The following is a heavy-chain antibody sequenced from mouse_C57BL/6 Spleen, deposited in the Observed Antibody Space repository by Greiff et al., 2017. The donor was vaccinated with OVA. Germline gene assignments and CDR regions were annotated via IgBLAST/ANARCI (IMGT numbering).Heavy chain of an antibody. Sequence: VQLQQPGAELVRPGSSVKLSCKASGYTFTSYWMHWVKQRPIQGLEWIGNIDPSDSETHYNQKFKDKATLTVDKSSSTAYMQLSSLTSEDSAVYYCARGAQATLAWFAYWGQGTLVTVSA. J-gene: IGHJ3*01. D-gene: IGHD3-2*02. CDR2: IDPSDSET. CDR1: GYTFTSYW. V-gene: IGHV1-52*01. CDR3: ARGAQATLAWFAY.